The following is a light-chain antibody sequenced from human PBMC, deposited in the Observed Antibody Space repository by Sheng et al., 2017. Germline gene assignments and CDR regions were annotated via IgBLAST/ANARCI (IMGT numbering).Light chain of an antibody. CDR3: HQSHSSPQT. V-gene: IGKV1-39*01. CDR1: QTISNY. J-gene: IGKJ2*01. CDR2: AAS. Sequence: DIQMTQSPSSLSASVGDRVTITCRSSQTISNYLNWYQQKPGQAPKLLIYAASSLQRGVPSRFSGSGSGTHFTLTISNLQPEDFATYYCHQSHSSPQTFGQGTKLDIK.